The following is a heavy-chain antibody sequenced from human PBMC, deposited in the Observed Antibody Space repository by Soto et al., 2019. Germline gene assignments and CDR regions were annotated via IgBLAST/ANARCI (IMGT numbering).Heavy chain of an antibody. CDR3: GRGRSGQIVVFY. J-gene: IGHJ4*02. V-gene: IGHV1-2*02. CDR1: GYTFTGHY. Sequence: ASVKVSCKASGYTFTGHYIHWVRQAPEQGPEWMGEIGPESGATRYAQRFQGRVTMTRDMSITTVYMELNNLSPDDTAVYYCGRGRSGQIVVFYWGQGTQVTVSS. D-gene: IGHD1-26*01. CDR2: IGPESGAT.